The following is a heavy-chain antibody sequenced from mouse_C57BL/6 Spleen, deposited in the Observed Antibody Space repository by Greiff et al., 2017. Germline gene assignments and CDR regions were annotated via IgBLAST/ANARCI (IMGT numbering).Heavy chain of an antibody. J-gene: IGHJ2*01. Sequence: QVQLQQPGAELVKPGASVKLSCKASGYTFTSYWMHWVKQRPGQGLEWIGMIHPNSGSTNYNEKFKSKATLTVDKSSSTAYMQLSSLTSEDSAVYYCARDVDGGYYFDYWGQGTTLTVSS. V-gene: IGHV1-64*01. CDR3: ARDVDGGYYFDY. CDR1: GYTFTSYW. CDR2: IHPNSGST.